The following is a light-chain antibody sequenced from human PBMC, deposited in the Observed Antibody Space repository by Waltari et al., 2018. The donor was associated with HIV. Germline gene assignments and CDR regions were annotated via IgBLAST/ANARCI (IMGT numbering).Light chain of an antibody. CDR1: NIGSQS. CDR3: QVWDTSGDPWV. Sequence: SYVLTQPASVSVAPGQPARITCGGNNIGSQSVHWYQQKPGQAPVLVVYDDTDRPSGIPERFSGSNSGNTATLTISRVEAGDEADYYCQVWDTSGDPWVFGGGTKLTVL. V-gene: IGLV3-21*02. CDR2: DDT. J-gene: IGLJ3*02.